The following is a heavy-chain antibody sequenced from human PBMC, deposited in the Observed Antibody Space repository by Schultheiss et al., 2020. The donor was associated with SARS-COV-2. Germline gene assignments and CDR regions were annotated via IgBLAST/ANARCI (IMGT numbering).Heavy chain of an antibody. V-gene: IGHV4-34*01. CDR1: GFTFSDYY. CDR3: ARGNGSGWTRYYYYYYGMDV. CDR2: SNHSGST. J-gene: IGHJ6*02. D-gene: IGHD6-19*01. Sequence: GSLRLSCAASGFTFSDYYMSWIRRAPGKGLEWIGESNHSGSTNYSPSLKSRVTLSADTSKNQFSLKLSSVTAADTAVYYCARGNGSGWTRYYYYYYGMDVWGQGTTVTVSS.